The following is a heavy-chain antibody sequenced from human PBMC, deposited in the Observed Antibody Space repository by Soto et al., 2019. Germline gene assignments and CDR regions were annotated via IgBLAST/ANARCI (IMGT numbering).Heavy chain of an antibody. J-gene: IGHJ5*02. Sequence: SETLSLTCTVSGGSISSGTYYWGWIRQPPGKGLEWIGSLYYTGRTYYSPSLKSRVTISVDTSKNHFSLNLTSVTAADTAVYYCARRLDRGVIGWFDTWGQGTLVTVSS. D-gene: IGHD3-10*01. CDR3: ARRLDRGVIGWFDT. V-gene: IGHV4-39*02. CDR2: LYYTGRT. CDR1: GGSISSGTYY.